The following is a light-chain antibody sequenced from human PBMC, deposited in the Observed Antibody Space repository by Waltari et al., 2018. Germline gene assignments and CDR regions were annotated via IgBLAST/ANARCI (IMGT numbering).Light chain of an antibody. CDR1: QSVGNY. CDR3: QQRKFWSPIT. CDR2: DAS. Sequence: EVVLTQSPATLSLSPGERATLSCRASQSVGNYLAWYQQKPGQAPRLLIYDASNRATGIPARFSGSGSGTDFTLTISSLEPEDFAVYYCQQRKFWSPITIGQGTRLESK. V-gene: IGKV3-11*01. J-gene: IGKJ5*01.